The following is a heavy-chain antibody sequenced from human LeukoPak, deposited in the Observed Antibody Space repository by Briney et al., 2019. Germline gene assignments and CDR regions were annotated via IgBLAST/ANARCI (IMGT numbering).Heavy chain of an antibody. CDR1: GYSFTTYW. D-gene: IGHD4-17*01. CDR3: ARSLPGGDYSGALDY. Sequence: GESLKISCKGSGYSFTTYWIGWVRQMPGKGLEWMGIIYPGDSDTRYSPSFQGQVTISADKSISTAYLQWSSLKASDTAMYYCARSLPGGDYSGALDYWGQGTLVTVSS. CDR2: IYPGDSDT. V-gene: IGHV5-51*01. J-gene: IGHJ4*02.